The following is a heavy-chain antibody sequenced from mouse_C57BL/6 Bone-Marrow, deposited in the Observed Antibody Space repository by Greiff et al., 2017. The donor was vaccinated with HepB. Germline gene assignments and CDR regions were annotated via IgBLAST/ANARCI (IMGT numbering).Heavy chain of an antibody. CDR1: GYTFTSYG. V-gene: IGHV1-81*01. J-gene: IGHJ1*03. CDR2: IYLRSGNT. D-gene: IGHD1-1*01. CDR3: ASYGSSYNPRYFDV. Sequence: VQLQQSGAELVRPGASVKLSCKASGYTFTSYGISWVKQRTGQGLEWIGYIYLRSGNTYYNEKFKGKATLTADKSSSTAYMELRSLTCGDSAVYFCASYGSSYNPRYFDVWGTGTTVTVSS.